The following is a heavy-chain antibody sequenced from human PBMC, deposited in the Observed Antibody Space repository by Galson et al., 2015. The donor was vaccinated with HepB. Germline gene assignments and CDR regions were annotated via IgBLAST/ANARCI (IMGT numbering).Heavy chain of an antibody. D-gene: IGHD4/OR15-4a*01. Sequence: SVKVSCKASGYTFTSYDINWVRQATGQGLEWMGWMNPNSGNTGYAQKFQGRVTMTRNTSISTAYMELSSLRSEDTAVYYCARAAYGAYYFDYWGQGTLVTVSS. CDR2: MNPNSGNT. CDR3: ARAAYGAYYFDY. V-gene: IGHV1-8*01. CDR1: GYTFTSYD. J-gene: IGHJ4*02.